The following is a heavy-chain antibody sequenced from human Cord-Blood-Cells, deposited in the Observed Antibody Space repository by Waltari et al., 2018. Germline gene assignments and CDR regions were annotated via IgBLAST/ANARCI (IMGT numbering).Heavy chain of an antibody. D-gene: IGHD2-2*01. CDR1: GFTFSSYA. V-gene: IGHV3-23*01. J-gene: IGHJ4*02. Sequence: EVQLLESGGGLVQPGGSLRLSCAASGFTFSSYAMSWVRQAPGKGLEWVSAISGSGGSTYYADSVKGRFTISRDNSKNKLYLQMNSLRAEDTAVYYCAKFRYQLLYYFDYWGQGTLVTVSS. CDR3: AKFRYQLLYYFDY. CDR2: ISGSGGST.